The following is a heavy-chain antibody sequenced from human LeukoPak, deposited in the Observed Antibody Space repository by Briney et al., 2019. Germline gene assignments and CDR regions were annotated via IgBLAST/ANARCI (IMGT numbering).Heavy chain of an antibody. CDR3: ARQPNYGGNSGWFDP. D-gene: IGHD4-23*01. Sequence: GASVKVSCKASGYTFTSYGISWVRQAPGQGLEWMGWISAYNGNTNYAQKLQGRVTKTTDTSTSTAYMELRSLRSDDTAVYYCARQPNYGGNSGWFDPWGQGTLVTASS. V-gene: IGHV1-18*01. J-gene: IGHJ5*02. CDR2: ISAYNGNT. CDR1: GYTFTSYG.